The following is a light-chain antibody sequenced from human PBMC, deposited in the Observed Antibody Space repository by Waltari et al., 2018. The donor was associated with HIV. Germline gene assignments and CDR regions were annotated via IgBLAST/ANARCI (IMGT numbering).Light chain of an antibody. CDR3: QSYDSSLRGV. J-gene: IGLJ3*02. Sequence: QSVLTQPPSVSGAPGQRVTISCPGSSSNIGAGYDVHGYQQLPGTAPKLLIYGNSNRPSGVPDRFSGSKSGTSASLAITGLQAEDEADYYCQSYDSSLRGVFGGGTKLTVL. V-gene: IGLV1-40*01. CDR1: SSNIGAGYD. CDR2: GNS.